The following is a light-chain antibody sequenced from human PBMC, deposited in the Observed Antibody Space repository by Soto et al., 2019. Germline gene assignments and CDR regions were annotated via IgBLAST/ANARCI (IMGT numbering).Light chain of an antibody. J-gene: IGKJ4*01. CDR3: QQNNKWPPVT. CDR1: RTISKD. Sequence: EVVMTQSPPPASWSPGEEFPLPSRAGRTISKDLAWYQQKPGQAPRLLIYGASTRATGVPARFSGGGSGTEFTLTISSLQSEDFAFYYCQQNNKWPPVTFGGGTKVEIK. CDR2: GAS. V-gene: IGKV3-15*01.